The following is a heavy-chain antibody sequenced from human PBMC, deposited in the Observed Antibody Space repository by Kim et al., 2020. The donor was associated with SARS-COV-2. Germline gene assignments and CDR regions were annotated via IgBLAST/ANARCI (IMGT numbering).Heavy chain of an antibody. J-gene: IGHJ6*02. V-gene: IGHV4-59*13. CDR2: IYYSGST. D-gene: IGHD3-10*01. CDR3: ARADPLWFGELLSPNDYYYGMDV. CDR1: GGSISSYY. Sequence: SETLSLTCTVSGGSISSYYWSWIRQPPGKGLEWIGYIYYSGSTNYNPSLKSRVTISVDTSKNQFSLKLSSVTAADTAVYYCARADPLWFGELLSPNDYYYGMDVWGQGTTVTVSS.